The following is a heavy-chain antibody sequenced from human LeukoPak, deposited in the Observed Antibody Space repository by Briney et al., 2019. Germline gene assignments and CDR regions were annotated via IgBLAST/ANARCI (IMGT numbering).Heavy chain of an antibody. V-gene: IGHV1-2*02. CDR3: ARVNVVAMTPWAFDY. J-gene: IGHJ4*02. D-gene: IGHD5-12*01. Sequence: ASVKVSCKASGYTFSDNYIHWVRQAPGQGLEWMGWINPHSGGTNYGENFQGRVTLTRDTSISTAYMELSRLRSDDTAVYYCARVNVVAMTPWAFDYWGQGTLVTVSS. CDR1: GYTFSDNY. CDR2: INPHSGGT.